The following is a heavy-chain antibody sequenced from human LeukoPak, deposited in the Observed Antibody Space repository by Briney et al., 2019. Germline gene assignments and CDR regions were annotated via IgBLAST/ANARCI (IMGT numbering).Heavy chain of an antibody. V-gene: IGHV1-18*01. D-gene: IGHD4-17*01. CDR3: ARADSWGGDTVTTGGMDV. Sequence: ASVKVSCKASGYTFTSYGISWVRQAPGQGLEWMGWISAYNGNTNYAQKLQGRVTMTTDTSTSTAYMELRSLRSDDTAVYYCARADSWGGDTVTTGGMDVWGQGTTVTVSS. J-gene: IGHJ6*02. CDR1: GYTFTSYG. CDR2: ISAYNGNT.